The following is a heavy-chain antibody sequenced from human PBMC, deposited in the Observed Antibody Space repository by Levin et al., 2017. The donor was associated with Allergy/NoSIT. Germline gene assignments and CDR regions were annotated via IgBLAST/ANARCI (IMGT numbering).Heavy chain of an antibody. V-gene: IGHV2-5*01. J-gene: IGHJ5*02. Sequence: SGPTLVKPTQTLTLTCTFSGFSLSTSGVGVGWIRQPPGKALEWLALIYWNDDKRYSPSLKSRLTITKDTSKNQVVLTMTNMDPVDTATYYCAHRQSTGGDSNYNWFDPWGQGTLVTVSS. CDR1: GFSLSTSGVG. CDR2: IYWNDDK. CDR3: AHRQSTGGDSNYNWFDP. D-gene: IGHD4-11*01.